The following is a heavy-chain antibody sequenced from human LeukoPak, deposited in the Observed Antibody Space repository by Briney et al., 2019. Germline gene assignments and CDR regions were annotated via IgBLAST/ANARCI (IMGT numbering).Heavy chain of an antibody. Sequence: ASVKVSCKASGYTFTDSYIHWVRQAPGQGLEWMGWISAYNGNTNYAQKLQGRVTMTTDTSTSTAYVELRSLRSDDTAVYYCARYDYYDSSGYPLPGGYYYYYGMDVWGQGTTVTVSS. J-gene: IGHJ6*02. CDR3: ARYDYYDSSGYPLPGGYYYYYGMDV. CDR2: ISAYNGNT. CDR1: GYTFTDSY. D-gene: IGHD3-22*01. V-gene: IGHV1-18*04.